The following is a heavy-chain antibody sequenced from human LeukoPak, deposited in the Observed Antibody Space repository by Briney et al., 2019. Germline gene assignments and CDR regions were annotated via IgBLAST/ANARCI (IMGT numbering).Heavy chain of an antibody. Sequence: SETQSLTCTVSGGSVNNGGYFWNWIRQSPGKGLEWLGYVYSSGSPNYNPSLRSRVSMSVDTSKNQFSLKLSSVTAADTAVYYCASVSVSSAGYHFYYYGMDVWGKGTTVIVSS. CDR2: VYSSGSP. CDR3: ASVSVSSAGYHFYYYGMDV. V-gene: IGHV4-61*08. J-gene: IGHJ6*04. CDR1: GGSVNNGGYF. D-gene: IGHD6-25*01.